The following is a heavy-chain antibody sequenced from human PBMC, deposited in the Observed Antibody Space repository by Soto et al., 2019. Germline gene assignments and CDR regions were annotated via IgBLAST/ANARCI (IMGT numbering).Heavy chain of an antibody. CDR1: GFTLSDYY. CDR2: ISSSGTIA. Sequence: QVQLVESGGGLVKPGGSLRLSCEASGFTLSDYYMSWIRQAPGKGLEWVSYISSSGTIANYADSVKGRFTISRDNAKNSLLLQMNGLRAEDTAVYYCAIRTMRNYYDMDVWGKGTTVTVSS. D-gene: IGHD1-7*01. J-gene: IGHJ6*03. CDR3: AIRTMRNYYDMDV. V-gene: IGHV3-11*01.